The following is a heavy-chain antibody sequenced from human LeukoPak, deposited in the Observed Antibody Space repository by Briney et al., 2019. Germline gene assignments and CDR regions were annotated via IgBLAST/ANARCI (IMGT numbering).Heavy chain of an antibody. CDR2: IYYSGST. CDR3: ARGWWIVGATRKAFDI. D-gene: IGHD1-26*01. CDR1: GGSISSSSYY. J-gene: IGHJ3*02. V-gene: IGHV4-39*07. Sequence: PSETLSLTCTVSGGSISSSSYYWGWIRQPPGKGLEWIGSIYYSGSTYYNPSLKSRVTISVDTSKNQFSLKLSSVTAADTAVYYCARGWWIVGATRKAFDIWGQGTMVTVSS.